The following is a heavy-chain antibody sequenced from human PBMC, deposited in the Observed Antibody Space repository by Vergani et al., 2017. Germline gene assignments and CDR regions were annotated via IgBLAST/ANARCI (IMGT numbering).Heavy chain of an antibody. CDR3: ASRVSANGGLDT. CDR2: ISSSSAYL. D-gene: IGHD2-15*01. J-gene: IGHJ5*02. CDR1: GFTFKTNT. V-gene: IGHV3-21*02. Sequence: VQLVESGGGLVKPGGSLRLSCEGSGFTFKTNTMTWVRQAPGKGLEWVSSISSSSAYLHYADSVKGRFTISRDNAKKSLFLQMNNLRADDTAVYYCASRVSANGGLDTWGQGTLVTVSS.